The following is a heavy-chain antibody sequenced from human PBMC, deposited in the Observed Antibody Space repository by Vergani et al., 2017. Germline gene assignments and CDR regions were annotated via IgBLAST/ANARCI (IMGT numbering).Heavy chain of an antibody. CDR3: TRGGTMIVEPFDY. V-gene: IGHV3-30-3*01. CDR1: GFTFSSYA. D-gene: IGHD3-22*01. J-gene: IGHJ4*02. CDR2: ISYDGSNK. Sequence: QVQLVESGGGVVQPGRSLRLSCAASGFTFSSYAMHWVRQAPGKGLEWVAVISYDGSNKYYADSVKGRFTFSRDNSKNTLYLQMNSLRAEDTAVYYCTRGGTMIVEPFDYWDQGTLVTVSS.